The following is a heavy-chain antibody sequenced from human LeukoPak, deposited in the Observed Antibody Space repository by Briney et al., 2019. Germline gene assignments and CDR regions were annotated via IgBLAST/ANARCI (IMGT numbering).Heavy chain of an antibody. J-gene: IGHJ4*02. D-gene: IGHD3-22*01. V-gene: IGHV4-59*01. CDR3: AAGDYYDSSGYY. Sequence: SETLSLTCTVSGGSISSYYWSWIRQPPGKGLEWIGYIYYSGSTNYNPSLKSRVTISEDTSKNQFSLKLSSVTAADTAVYYCAAGDYYDSSGYYWGQGTLVTVSS. CDR2: IYYSGST. CDR1: GGSISSYY.